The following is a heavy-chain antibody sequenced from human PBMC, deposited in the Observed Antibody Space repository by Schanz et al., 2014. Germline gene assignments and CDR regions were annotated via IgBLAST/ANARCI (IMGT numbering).Heavy chain of an antibody. CDR3: AKTPREYCNYDNCPNWFDS. D-gene: IGHD2-15*01. V-gene: IGHV3-23*01. Sequence: EVQLLESGGGLVQPGGSLRLSCAASGFNFNNFAMTWVRQAPGKGLEWVIVISASGGTTYYADSVKGRFTISRDNSKNTLYLQMNSLRAEDTAVYYCAKTPREYCNYDNCPNWFDSWGQGTLVTASS. CDR2: ISASGGTT. J-gene: IGHJ5*01. CDR1: GFNFNNFA.